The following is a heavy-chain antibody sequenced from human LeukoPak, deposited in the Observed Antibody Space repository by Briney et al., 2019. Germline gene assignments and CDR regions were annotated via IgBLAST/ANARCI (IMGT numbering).Heavy chain of an antibody. J-gene: IGHJ2*01. D-gene: IGHD2-21*01. CDR3: ARIASDWGSKYWYFDL. Sequence: ASVKVSCKASGYTFGGYFIHWVRQAPGQGLEWMGWINPLSGETNYTQKFEARVIMTRDTSITTAYMELTSLRFDDTAIYYCARIASDWGSKYWYFDLWGRGTLVTVSS. V-gene: IGHV1-2*02. CDR2: INPLSGET. CDR1: GYTFGGYF.